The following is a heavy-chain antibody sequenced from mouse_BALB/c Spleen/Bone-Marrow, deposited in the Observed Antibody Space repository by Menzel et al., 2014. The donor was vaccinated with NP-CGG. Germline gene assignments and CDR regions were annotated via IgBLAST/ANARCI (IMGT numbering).Heavy chain of an antibody. CDR2: INTEGVST. J-gene: IGHJ3*01. Sequence: EVQRVESGGGLVQPGESLKLSCESTEYNFTSHYMPWVRKTPEKRLEWVGAINTEGVSTYYPDTMERRFIISRDNSKTTLYLQMTSLRSEDTAFYYCARHGDYYGSRFFDYWGQGTTVTVSS. CDR3: ARHGDYYGSRFFDY. D-gene: IGHD1-1*01. V-gene: IGHV5-2*01. CDR1: EYNFTSHY.